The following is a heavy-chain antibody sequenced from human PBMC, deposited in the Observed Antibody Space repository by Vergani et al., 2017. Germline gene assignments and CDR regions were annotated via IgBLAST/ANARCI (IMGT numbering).Heavy chain of an antibody. D-gene: IGHD2-8*02. Sequence: QVQLVESGGSVVQPGRSLRLSCAASGFTFSNYGLHWVRQAPGQGLEWVAVISHDGNKKYYVDSVRGRFTISRDNSKSTLFLQMNSLRVEDMAVYYCARDRGDWRYSRYFYNYYMDVWGKGTTVTVSS. V-gene: IGHV3-30*03. CDR3: ARDRGDWRYSRYFYNYYMDV. J-gene: IGHJ6*03. CDR1: GFTFSNYG. CDR2: ISHDGNKK.